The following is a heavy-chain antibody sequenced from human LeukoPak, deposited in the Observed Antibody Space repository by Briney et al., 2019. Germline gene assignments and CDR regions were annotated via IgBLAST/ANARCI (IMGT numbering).Heavy chain of an antibody. CDR1: GFTFSSYA. V-gene: IGHV4-38-2*01. Sequence: GSLRLSCAASGFTFSSYAMNWVRQPPGKGLEWIGSIYNSGSTYYNSSLKSRVTISVDTSKNQFSLKLSSVTAADTGVYYCARSSSFDYWGQGTLVTVSS. CDR3: ARSSSFDY. D-gene: IGHD6-6*01. CDR2: IYNSGST. J-gene: IGHJ4*02.